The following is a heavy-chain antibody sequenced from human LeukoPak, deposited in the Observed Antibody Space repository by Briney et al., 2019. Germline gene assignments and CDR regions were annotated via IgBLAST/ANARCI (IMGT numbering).Heavy chain of an antibody. CDR3: ARFRYNYGLYYFDY. D-gene: IGHD5-18*01. CDR2: IKQDGSEK. J-gene: IGHJ4*02. Sequence: PGGSLRLSCAASGFTFSGYWMSWVRQAPGKGLEWVANIKQDGSEKYYVDSVEGRFTISRDNAKNSLYLQMNSLRAEDTAVYYCARFRYNYGLYYFDYWGQGTLVTVSS. V-gene: IGHV3-7*01. CDR1: GFTFSGYW.